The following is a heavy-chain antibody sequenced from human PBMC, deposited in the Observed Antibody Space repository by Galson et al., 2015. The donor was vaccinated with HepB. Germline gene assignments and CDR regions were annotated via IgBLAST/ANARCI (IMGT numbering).Heavy chain of an antibody. Sequence: SCKASGYTFTSYGISWVRQAPGQGLEWMGWISAYNGNTNYAQKLQGRVTMTTDTSTSTAYMELRSLRSDDTAVYYCARDLPSERYFDWLKGGFDIWGQGTMVTVSS. D-gene: IGHD3-9*01. V-gene: IGHV1-18*01. CDR3: ARDLPSERYFDWLKGGFDI. J-gene: IGHJ3*02. CDR2: ISAYNGNT. CDR1: GYTFTSYG.